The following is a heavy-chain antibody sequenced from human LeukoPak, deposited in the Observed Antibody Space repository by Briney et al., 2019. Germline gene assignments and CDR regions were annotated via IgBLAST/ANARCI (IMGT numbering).Heavy chain of an antibody. CDR2: IYYSGST. V-gene: IGHV4-39*01. Sequence: SETLSLTCTVSGGSISSSSYYWGWIRQPPGKGLEWIGSIYYSGSTYYNPSLKSRVTISVDTSKNQFSLKLSSVTAADTAVYYCAGHGTVAVFGYWGQGTLVTVSS. J-gene: IGHJ4*02. CDR3: AGHGTVAVFGY. CDR1: GGSISSSSYY. D-gene: IGHD4-23*01.